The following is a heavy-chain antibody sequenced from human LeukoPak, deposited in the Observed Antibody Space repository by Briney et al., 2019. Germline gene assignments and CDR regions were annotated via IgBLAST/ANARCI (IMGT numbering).Heavy chain of an antibody. V-gene: IGHV3-48*01. Sequence: PGGSLRLSCAASGFTFSSYSMNWVRQAPGKGLEWVSYISSSSSTIYYADSVKGRFTISRDNSKNTLYLQMNSLRAEDTAVYYCAKVPPGGSREDWFDPWGQGTLVTVSS. J-gene: IGHJ5*02. CDR1: GFTFSSYS. CDR3: AKVPPGGSREDWFDP. D-gene: IGHD1-26*01. CDR2: ISSSSSTI.